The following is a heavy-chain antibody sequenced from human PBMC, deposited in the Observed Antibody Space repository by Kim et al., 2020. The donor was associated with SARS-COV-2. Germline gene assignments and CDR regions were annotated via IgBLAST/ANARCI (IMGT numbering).Heavy chain of an antibody. J-gene: IGHJ6*03. CDR1: GFTFGDYA. V-gene: IGHV3-49*04. CDR2: IRSKAYGGTT. Sequence: GGSLRLSCTASGFTFGDYAMSWVRQAPGKGLEWVGFIRSKAYGGTTEYAASVKGRFTISSDDSKSIAYLQMNSLKTEDTAVYYCTRAHNIGRWAYYYYYYLVDRGEGTTLTVFS. CDR3: TRAHNIGRWAYYYYYYLVD. D-gene: IGHD5-12*01.